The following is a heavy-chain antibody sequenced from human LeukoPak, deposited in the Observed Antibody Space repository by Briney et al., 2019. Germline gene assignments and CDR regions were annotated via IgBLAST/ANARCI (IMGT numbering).Heavy chain of an antibody. J-gene: IGHJ5*02. CDR3: GSCYTNNWFDP. CDR2: INAGNGNT. V-gene: IGHV1-3*01. Sequence: ASVKVSCKASGYTFTSYAMHWVRQAPGQRLEWMGWINAGNGNTKYSQKFQGRVTITRDTSASTAYMDTAVYYCARARYCSGGSCYTNNWFDPWGQGTLVTVSS. D-gene: IGHD2-15*01. CDR1: GYTFTSYA.